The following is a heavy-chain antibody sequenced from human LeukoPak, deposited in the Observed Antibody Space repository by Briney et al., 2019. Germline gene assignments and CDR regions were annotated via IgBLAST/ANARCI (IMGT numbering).Heavy chain of an antibody. CDR1: GGSISSYY. CDR2: IYSSGST. D-gene: IGHD3-3*01. CDR3: ARDLGFWSGPDY. J-gene: IGHJ4*02. V-gene: IGHV4-4*07. Sequence: SETLSLTCTVSGGSISSYYWSWIRQPAGKGLQWIGRIYSSGSTNYNPSLKSRATMSVDTSKNQFSLRLSSVTAADTAVYYCARDLGFWSGPDYWGQGTLLTVSS.